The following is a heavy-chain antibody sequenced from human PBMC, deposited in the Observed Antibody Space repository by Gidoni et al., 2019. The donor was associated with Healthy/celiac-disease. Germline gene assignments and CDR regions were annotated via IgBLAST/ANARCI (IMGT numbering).Heavy chain of an antibody. V-gene: IGHV3-7*01. Sequence: EVQLVESGVGLVQPGGSLRLSCAASGFTFRGYWLSWVRQAPGKGLEWVAKVKQCGSEKYYVDSVKGRFTISRDNAKNSLYLQMNSLRAEDTAVYYWARANPGVTTEGRFDPWGQGTLVTVSS. J-gene: IGHJ5*02. CDR1: GFTFRGYW. D-gene: IGHD4-17*01. CDR2: VKQCGSEK. CDR3: ARANPGVTTEGRFDP.